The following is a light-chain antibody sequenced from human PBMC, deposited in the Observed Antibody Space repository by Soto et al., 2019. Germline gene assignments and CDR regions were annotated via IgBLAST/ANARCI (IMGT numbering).Light chain of an antibody. V-gene: IGLV2-8*01. CDR2: EVT. CDR3: SSYAGVTVL. CDR1: SSDFCTYNY. J-gene: IGLJ2*01. Sequence: QSALTQPPSASGSPGQSVTISCTGASSDFCTYNYVSWYQQHPGKAPKLMIYEVTKRPSGVPDRFSGSKSGNTASLTVSGLQPVGEAHYYCSSYAGVTVLFGGGTQLTVL.